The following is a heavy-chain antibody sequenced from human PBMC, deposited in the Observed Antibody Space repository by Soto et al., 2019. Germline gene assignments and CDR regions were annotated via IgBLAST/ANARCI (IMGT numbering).Heavy chain of an antibody. V-gene: IGHV4-61*01. CDR3: AGDRGRLQKKYNWFDP. CDR1: GGSVSSGSYY. J-gene: IGHJ5*02. CDR2: IYYSGST. Sequence: SETLSLTCTVSGGSVSSGSYYWSWIRQPPGKGLEWIGYIYYSGSTNYNPSLKSRVTISVDKSKNQFSLKLSSVTAAETAVYYCAGDRGRLQKKYNWFDPWGQGTLFTVSS. D-gene: IGHD6-25*01.